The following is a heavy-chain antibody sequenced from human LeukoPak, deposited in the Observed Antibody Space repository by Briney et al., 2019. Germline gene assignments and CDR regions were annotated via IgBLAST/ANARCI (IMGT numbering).Heavy chain of an antibody. CDR1: GYTFTSYA. CDR2: INANNDQT. J-gene: IGHJ4*02. CDR3: ARLNLIRGVRVIDY. V-gene: IGHV1-18*01. Sequence: GASVKVSCKASGYTFTSYAMNWVRQAPGQGLEWMGWINANNDQTHYGQNLQDRVTMTTDPSTRTVYMNLRTLRSDDTAMYYCARLNLIRGVRVIDYWGQGTLVTVSS. D-gene: IGHD3-10*01.